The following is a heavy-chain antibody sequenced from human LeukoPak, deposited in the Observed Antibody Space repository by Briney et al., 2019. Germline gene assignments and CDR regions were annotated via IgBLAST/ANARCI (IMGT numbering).Heavy chain of an antibody. V-gene: IGHV4-4*07. D-gene: IGHD6-13*01. CDR1: GGSISSYY. CDR2: IYISGST. J-gene: IGHJ3*02. Sequence: SETLSLTCTVSGGSISSYYWSWIRQPAGKGLEWIGRIYISGSTNYNPSLKSRVTMSVDTSKNQFSLKLSSVIAADTAVYYCARFPIAAAGDDAFDIWGQGTMVTFSS. CDR3: ARFPIAAAGDDAFDI.